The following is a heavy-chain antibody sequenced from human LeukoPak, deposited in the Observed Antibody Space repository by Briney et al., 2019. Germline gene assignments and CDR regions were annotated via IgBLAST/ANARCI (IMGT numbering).Heavy chain of an antibody. CDR2: INSNGDTT. D-gene: IGHD3/OR15-3a*01. CDR3: AREERGLAIDY. J-gene: IGHJ4*02. Sequence: GGSLRLSCAASGFTFRNHAMHWVRQAPGKGLEYVSAINSNGDTTYYGNSVKGRFAISRDNSKSTLYLQMGSLRPADTAVYYCAREERGLAIDYWGQGALVTVSS. CDR1: GFTFRNHA. V-gene: IGHV3-64*01.